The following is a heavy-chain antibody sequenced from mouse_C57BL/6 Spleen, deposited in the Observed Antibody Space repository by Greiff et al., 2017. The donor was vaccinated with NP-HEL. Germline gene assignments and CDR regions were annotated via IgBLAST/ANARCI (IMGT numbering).Heavy chain of an antibody. CDR2: INPNNGGT. J-gene: IGHJ1*03. V-gene: IGHV1-22*01. Sequence: EVKLVESGPELVKPGASVKMSCKASGYTFTDYNMHWVKQSHGKSLEWIGDINPNNGGTSYNQKFKGKATLTVNKSSSTAYMELRSLTSEDSAVYYCARDCRRYFDVWGTGTTVTVSS. CDR1: GYTFTDYN. CDR3: ARDCRRYFDV.